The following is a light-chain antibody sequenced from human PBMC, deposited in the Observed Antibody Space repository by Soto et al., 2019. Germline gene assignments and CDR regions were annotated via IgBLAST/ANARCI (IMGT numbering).Light chain of an antibody. J-gene: IGLJ2*01. Sequence: QSALTQPASVSGSLGQSISISCTGTSGDIGYYGDVSWYQQHPGTAPKLIIYEISNRPSGVSDRFSGSKSGITASLTISGLQPEDEADYYCSSYTTRDTLIFGGGTKLTVL. CDR2: EIS. V-gene: IGLV2-14*03. CDR1: SGDIGYYGD. CDR3: SSYTTRDTLI.